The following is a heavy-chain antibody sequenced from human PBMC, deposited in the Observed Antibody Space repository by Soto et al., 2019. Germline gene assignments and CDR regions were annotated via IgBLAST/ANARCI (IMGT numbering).Heavy chain of an antibody. J-gene: IGHJ6*02. CDR1: GFTFSNFV. CDR3: TKASSDRHHMDV. V-gene: IGHV3-23*01. Sequence: VGSLRLSCATSGFTFSNFVMRWVRQTPGKGLEWVSTITSTGGDTYYTDSVKDRFTISRDNSKNTLYLQMSSLRAEDTALYYCTKASSDRHHMDVWGQGTTVTVSS. CDR2: ITSTGGDT.